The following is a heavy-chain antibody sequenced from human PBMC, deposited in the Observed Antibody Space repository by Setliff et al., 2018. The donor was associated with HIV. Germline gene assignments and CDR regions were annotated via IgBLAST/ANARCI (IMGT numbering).Heavy chain of an antibody. V-gene: IGHV2-5*02. J-gene: IGHJ4*02. D-gene: IGHD2-15*01. CDR3: ARSPEFYSSIV. Sequence: SGPTLVNPTETLTLTCTVSGFSLSNTRMGVSWIRQPPGKALEWLALIYWDDDKRYSPSLKSRLTITKDTSKNQVVLTMTNMDPVDTATYYCARSPEFYSSIVWGQGTLVTVSS. CDR1: GFSLSNTRMG. CDR2: IYWDDDK.